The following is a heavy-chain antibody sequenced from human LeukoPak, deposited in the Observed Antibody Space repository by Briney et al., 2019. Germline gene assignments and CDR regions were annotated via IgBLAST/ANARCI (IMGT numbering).Heavy chain of an antibody. CDR1: RGSISSSSYY. CDR3: ARSGQTAAILDWFDP. CDR2: IYYSGST. Sequence: SETLSLTCTVSRGSISSSSYYWGWIRQPPGKGLECIGSIYYSGSTYYNPSLKSRVTLSVDTSKNQFSRKLSSVTATDTAVYYCARSGQTAAILDWFDPWGQGTLVTVSS. J-gene: IGHJ5*02. V-gene: IGHV4-39*01. D-gene: IGHD2-2*01.